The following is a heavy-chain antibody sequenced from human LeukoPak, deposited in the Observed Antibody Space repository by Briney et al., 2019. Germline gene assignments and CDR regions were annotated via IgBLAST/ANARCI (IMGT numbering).Heavy chain of an antibody. CDR1: GFTVSRNY. CDR3: ARDSNNYYFGYFDY. J-gene: IGHJ4*02. CDR2: IYSGVRT. D-gene: IGHD3-22*01. V-gene: IGHV3-53*01. Sequence: GGSLRLSRAASGFTVSRNYMSWVRQAPGKGLEWVSVIYSGVRTYYADSVKGRFTISRDNSKNTLYLQMNSLRAEDTAIYYCARDSNNYYFGYFDYWGQGTLVTVSS.